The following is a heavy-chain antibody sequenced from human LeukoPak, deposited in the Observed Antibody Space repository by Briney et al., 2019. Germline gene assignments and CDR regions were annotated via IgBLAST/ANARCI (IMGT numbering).Heavy chain of an antibody. V-gene: IGHV4-59*11. J-gene: IGHJ6*03. CDR1: GGSISSHY. Sequence: PSETLSLTCTVSGGSISSHYWSWIRQPPGKGLEWIGYIYYSGSTNYNPSLKSRVTISVDTSKNQFSLKLSSVTAADTAVYYCARSKYYDFWSGYFGYYYYMDVWGKGTTVTVSS. CDR2: IYYSGST. CDR3: ARSKYYDFWSGYFGYYYYMDV. D-gene: IGHD3-3*01.